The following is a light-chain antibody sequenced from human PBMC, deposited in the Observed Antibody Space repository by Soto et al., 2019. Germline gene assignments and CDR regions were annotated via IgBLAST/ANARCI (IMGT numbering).Light chain of an antibody. J-gene: IGLJ1*01. CDR3: CSYAGGSSLNYV. Sequence: QSALTQPASVSGSPGQSITISCTGTTSDVGNSDFVSWYQQHPGEAPKVMIYEGSKRPSGVSSRFSGSQSGNTASLTISGLQAEDEADYYCCSYAGGSSLNYVFGAGTKVTVL. CDR2: EGS. V-gene: IGLV2-23*01. CDR1: TSDVGNSDF.